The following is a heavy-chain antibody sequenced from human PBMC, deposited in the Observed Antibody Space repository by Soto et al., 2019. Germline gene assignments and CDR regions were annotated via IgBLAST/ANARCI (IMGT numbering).Heavy chain of an antibody. CDR3: ARVVYCGRDCYRTQYYYYAMDV. V-gene: IGHV1-3*01. Sequence: ASVKVSCKASGYTFTGFAMHWVRQAPGQRLEWLGWINAGNGNTKYSQQFQDRVTISRDTFATTAYMELSSLRSEDTAMYYCARVVYCGRDCYRTQYYYYAMDVWGQGTTVTVSS. CDR2: INAGNGNT. D-gene: IGHD2-21*02. CDR1: GYTFTGFA. J-gene: IGHJ6*02.